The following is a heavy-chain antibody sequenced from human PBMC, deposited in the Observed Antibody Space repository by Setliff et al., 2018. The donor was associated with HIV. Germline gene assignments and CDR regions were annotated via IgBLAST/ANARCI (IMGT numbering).Heavy chain of an antibody. CDR2: ISGSGGDT. Sequence: PGGSLRLSCASSGFTFSSYAMTWVRQAPGKGLECVAVISGSGGDTYYADSVKGRFVISREKSKSTLYLQMNSLRAEDTAVYYCARSLNRIAVAAVWGQGTTVTVSS. V-gene: IGHV3-23*01. CDR1: GFTFSSYA. J-gene: IGHJ6*02. D-gene: IGHD6-19*01. CDR3: ARSLNRIAVAAV.